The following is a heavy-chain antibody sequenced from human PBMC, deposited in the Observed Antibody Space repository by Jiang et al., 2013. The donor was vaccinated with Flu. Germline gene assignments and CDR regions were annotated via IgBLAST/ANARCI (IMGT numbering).Heavy chain of an antibody. V-gene: IGHV1-2*04. CDR3: ARAAIVVVPAAIPDYYYGMDV. CDR1: GYTFTGYY. Sequence: SGAEVKKPGASVKVSCKASGYTFTGYYMHWVRQAPGQGLEWMGWINPNSGGTNYAQKFQGWVTMTRDTSISTAYMELSRLRSDDTAVYYCARAAIVVVPAAIPDYYYGMDVWGQGTTVTVSS. CDR2: INPNSGGT. D-gene: IGHD2-2*01. J-gene: IGHJ6*02.